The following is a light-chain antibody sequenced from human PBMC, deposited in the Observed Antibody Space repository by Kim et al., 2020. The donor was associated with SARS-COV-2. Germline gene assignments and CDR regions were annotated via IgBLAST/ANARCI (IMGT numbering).Light chain of an antibody. CDR2: GKN. V-gene: IGLV3-19*01. J-gene: IGLJ2*01. CDR1: SLRSYY. CDR3: NSRDSSGNQLV. Sequence: SSELPQDPAVSVALGQTVRITCQGDSLRSYYASWYQQKPGQAPVLVIYGKNNRPSGIPDRISGSSSGNTASLTITGAQAEDEADYYCNSRDSSGNQLVFG.